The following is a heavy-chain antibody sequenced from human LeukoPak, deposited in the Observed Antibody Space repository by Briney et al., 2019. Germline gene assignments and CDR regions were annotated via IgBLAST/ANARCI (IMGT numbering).Heavy chain of an antibody. Sequence: SETLSLTCAVYGGSFSGYYWSWIRQPPGKGLERIGEINHSGSTNYNPSLKSRVTISVDTSKNQFSLKLSSVTAADTAVYYCARGGVTGTYYYGMDVWGQGTTVTVSS. V-gene: IGHV4-34*01. D-gene: IGHD2-8*01. CDR3: ARGGVTGTYYYGMDV. CDR2: INHSGST. CDR1: GGSFSGYY. J-gene: IGHJ6*02.